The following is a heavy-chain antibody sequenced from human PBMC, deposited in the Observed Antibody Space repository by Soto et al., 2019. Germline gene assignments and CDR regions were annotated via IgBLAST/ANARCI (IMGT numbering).Heavy chain of an antibody. D-gene: IGHD3-10*01. J-gene: IGHJ4*02. CDR3: ATNYGSGSAHFDN. CDR2: TIPILSMS. Sequence: QMVQSGAEVKKPGSSVRVSCTASGDTFSRSTLSWVRQAPGQGLELMGRTIPILSMSDYAQKFQGRVSITADKSTSTVYMELSRLRSEDTAVYYCATNYGSGSAHFDNWGQGTLVTVSS. CDR1: GDTFSRST. V-gene: IGHV1-69*02.